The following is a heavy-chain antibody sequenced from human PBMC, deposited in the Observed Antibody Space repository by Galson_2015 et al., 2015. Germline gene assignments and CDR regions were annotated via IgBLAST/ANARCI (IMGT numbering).Heavy chain of an antibody. V-gene: IGHV4-59*01. CDR3: GRGRSGYVHPLDF. D-gene: IGHD5-12*01. CDR1: GGSITSSY. Sequence: ETLSLTCTVSGGSITSSYWSWIRQAPEKGLVWIGYIYYSGYTNYNPSFNSRVTISVDTSKNQFSLKLTSVTAADAAVYYCGRGRSGYVHPLDFWGQGTLVTVSS. CDR2: IYYSGYT. J-gene: IGHJ4*02.